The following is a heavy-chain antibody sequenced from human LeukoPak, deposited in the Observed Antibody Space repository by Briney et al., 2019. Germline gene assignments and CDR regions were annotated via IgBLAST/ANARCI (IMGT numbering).Heavy chain of an antibody. CDR2: IYHSGST. J-gene: IGHJ3*02. Sequence: PSETLSLTCTVSGGSISSYYWSWIRQPPGKGLEWIGYIYHSGSTYYNPSLKSRVTISVDRSKNQFSLKLSSVTAADTAVYYCARANSQTGSDAFDIWGQGTMVTVSS. D-gene: IGHD1-1*01. V-gene: IGHV4-59*12. CDR1: GGSISSYY. CDR3: ARANSQTGSDAFDI.